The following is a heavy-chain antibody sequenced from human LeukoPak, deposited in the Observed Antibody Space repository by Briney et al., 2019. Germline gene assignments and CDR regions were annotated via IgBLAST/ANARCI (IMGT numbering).Heavy chain of an antibody. CDR1: GFTFSSYS. CDR3: ARFVDCSSTSCFVDY. V-gene: IGHV3-21*01. D-gene: IGHD2-2*01. CDR2: ISSSSSYI. Sequence: PGGSLRLSCAASGFTFSSYSMNWVRQAPGKGLEWVSSISSSSSYIYYADSVKGRFTISRDNAKNSLYLQMNSLRAEDTAVYYCARFVDCSSTSCFVDYWGQGTLVTVSS. J-gene: IGHJ4*02.